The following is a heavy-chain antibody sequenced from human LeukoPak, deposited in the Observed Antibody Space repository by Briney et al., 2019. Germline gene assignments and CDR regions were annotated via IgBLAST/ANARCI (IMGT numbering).Heavy chain of an antibody. Sequence: GGSLRLSCAASGFTVSNSYMSWVRQAPGKGLEWVSVIYSGGSTYYADSVKGRFTISRDDSKNTLYLQMNSLRAEDTAVYYCARDPGNWFDPWGQGTPVTVSS. V-gene: IGHV3-66*01. CDR2: IYSGGST. CDR3: ARDPGNWFDP. CDR1: GFTVSNSY. J-gene: IGHJ5*02.